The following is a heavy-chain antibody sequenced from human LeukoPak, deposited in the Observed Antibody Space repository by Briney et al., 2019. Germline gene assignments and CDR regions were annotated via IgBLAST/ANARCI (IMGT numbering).Heavy chain of an antibody. V-gene: IGHV4-34*01. CDR3: ARGRSLRPYYFYYYLDV. J-gene: IGHJ6*03. D-gene: IGHD5/OR15-5a*01. CDR2: INRSGST. Sequence: SETLSLTCAVYGGSFNGYYWTWIPQPPGKGLEWMGEINRSGSTNYNQSLKSRVSISVDTSKNQFFLNVSSVTAADTAVYYCARGRSLRPYYFYYYLDVWGNETTVTVS. CDR1: GGSFNGYY.